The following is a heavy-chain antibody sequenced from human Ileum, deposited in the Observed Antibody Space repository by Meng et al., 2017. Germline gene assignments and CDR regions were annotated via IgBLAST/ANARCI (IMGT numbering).Heavy chain of an antibody. D-gene: IGHD4-23*01. V-gene: IGHV4-4*03. CDR2: IDHSGSP. CDR1: AGSLTTNSY. Sequence: QGPLQESDPGLVTPPGTLSLTCAVSAGSLTTNSYWSWVRQSPEKGLEWIGQIDHSGSPYYNPSLKSRVTMSVDKSKSQVSLQLTSVTAADTAVYYCARHGGYYQDYWGQGTLVTVSS. CDR3: ARHGGYYQDY. J-gene: IGHJ4*02.